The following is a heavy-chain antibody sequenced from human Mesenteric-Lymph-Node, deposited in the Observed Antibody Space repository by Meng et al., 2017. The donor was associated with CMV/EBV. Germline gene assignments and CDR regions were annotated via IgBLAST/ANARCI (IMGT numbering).Heavy chain of an antibody. Sequence: GESLKISCAASGFTFSSYSMNWVRQAPGKGLEWVSSITSSSGTIYYADSVKGRFTIFRDNAKNSLHLQMNSLRAEDTAVYYCAKTSNFDTITYYFDYWGQGTLVTVSS. V-gene: IGHV3-48*04. CDR1: GFTFSSYS. D-gene: IGHD3-10*01. CDR3: AKTSNFDTITYYFDY. CDR2: ITSSSGTI. J-gene: IGHJ4*02.